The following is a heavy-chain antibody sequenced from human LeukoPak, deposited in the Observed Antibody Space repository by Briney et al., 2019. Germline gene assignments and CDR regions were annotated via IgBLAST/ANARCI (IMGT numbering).Heavy chain of an antibody. D-gene: IGHD2-21*01. CDR2: ISGSGDST. CDR3: AKGPGVMIPHHFDY. CDR1: GLTFSSSA. J-gene: IGHJ4*02. Sequence: PGRSLRLSCAASGLTFSSSAMSWVRQAPGKGLECVSAISGSGDSTYYADSVKGRFTISRDNSKNTLYVQMNSLRAEDTAVYYCAKGPGVMIPHHFDYWGQGTLVTVSS. V-gene: IGHV3-23*01.